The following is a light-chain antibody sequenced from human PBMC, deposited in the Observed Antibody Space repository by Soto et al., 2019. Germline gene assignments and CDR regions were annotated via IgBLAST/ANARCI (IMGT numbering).Light chain of an antibody. CDR1: QDISNY. CDR2: DAS. CDR3: QQYDNLPLT. J-gene: IGKJ3*01. Sequence: DIQMTQSPSSLSASVGDRVTITCQASQDISNYLNWYQQKPGKAPKLLIYDASNLETVVPSRFSGSGSGTNFTSPTSSLQHEDIATYYCQQYDNLPLTFRPGTKVDIK. V-gene: IGKV1-33*01.